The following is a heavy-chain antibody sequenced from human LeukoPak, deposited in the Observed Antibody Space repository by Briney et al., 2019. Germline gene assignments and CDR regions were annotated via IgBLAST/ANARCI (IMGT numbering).Heavy chain of an antibody. J-gene: IGHJ4*02. CDR3: ASRIAVAVNTGFDY. V-gene: IGHV3-23*01. D-gene: IGHD6-19*01. Sequence: GGSLRLSCAASGFTFSSYATSWVRQAPGEGLEWVSAISGSGGSTYYADSVKGRFTISRDNSKNTLYLQMNSLRAEDTAVYYCASRIAVAVNTGFDYWGQGTLVTVSS. CDR1: GFTFSSYA. CDR2: ISGSGGST.